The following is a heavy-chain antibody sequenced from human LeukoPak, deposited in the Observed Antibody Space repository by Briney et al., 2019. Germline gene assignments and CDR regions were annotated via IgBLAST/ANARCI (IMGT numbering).Heavy chain of an antibody. CDR1: GFTLSSYG. CDR2: IWNDGSNK. D-gene: IGHD2-2*02. J-gene: IGHJ4*02. CDR3: ARDAIIVVVPAAIPGGLDG. Sequence: PGRSLRLSCAASGFTLSSYGMHWVRQAPGKGLEWVAVIWNDGSNKYYADSVKGRFTISRDNSKNTLYLQMNSLRAEDTAVYYCARDAIIVVVPAAIPGGLDGWGQGTLVTVSS. V-gene: IGHV3-33*01.